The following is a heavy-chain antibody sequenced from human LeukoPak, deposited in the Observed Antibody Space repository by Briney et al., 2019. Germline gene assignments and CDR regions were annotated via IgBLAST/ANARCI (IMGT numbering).Heavy chain of an antibody. V-gene: IGHV3-30*18. CDR3: AKRGFDP. CDR2: ISYDGSNK. CDR1: GFTFSSYG. J-gene: IGHJ5*02. Sequence: PGGSLRLSCAASGFTFSSYGMHWVRQAPGKGLEWVAVISYDGSNKYYADSVKGRFTISGDNSKNTLYLQMNSLRAEDTAVYYCAKRGFDPWGQGTLVTVSS.